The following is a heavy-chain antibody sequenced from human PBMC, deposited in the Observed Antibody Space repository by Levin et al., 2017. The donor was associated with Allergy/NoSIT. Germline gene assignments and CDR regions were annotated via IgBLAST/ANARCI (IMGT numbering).Heavy chain of an antibody. V-gene: IGHV3-30*04. CDR3: ARDRTTHYYYYYGMDV. D-gene: IGHD1-7*01. Sequence: GESLKISCAASGFTFSSYAMHWVRQAPGKGLEWVAVISYDGSNKYYADSVKGRFTISRDNSKNTLYLQMNSLRAEDTAVYYCARDRTTHYYYYYGMDVWGQGTTVTVSS. CDR1: GFTFSSYA. CDR2: ISYDGSNK. J-gene: IGHJ6*02.